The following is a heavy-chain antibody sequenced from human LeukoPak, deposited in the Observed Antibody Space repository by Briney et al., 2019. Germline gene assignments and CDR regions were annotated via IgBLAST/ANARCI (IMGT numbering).Heavy chain of an antibody. CDR2: IYTSGST. CDR1: GGSISSGSYY. D-gene: IGHD6-6*01. CDR3: ARSPTPQLPFDY. Sequence: SETLSLTCTVSGGSISSGSYYWSWIRQPAGKGLEWIGRIYTSGSTNYNPSLKSRVTISVDTSKNQFSLKLSSVTAADTAVYYCARSPTPQLPFDYWGQGTLVTVSS. V-gene: IGHV4-61*02. J-gene: IGHJ4*02.